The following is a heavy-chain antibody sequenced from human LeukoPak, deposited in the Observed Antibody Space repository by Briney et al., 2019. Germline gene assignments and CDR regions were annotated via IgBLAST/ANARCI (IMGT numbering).Heavy chain of an antibody. V-gene: IGHV4-61*02. CDR3: ARMDYYDSSGVFDY. D-gene: IGHD3-22*01. J-gene: IGHJ4*02. CDR1: GGSISSGSYY. Sequence: SETLSLTCTVSGGSISSGSYYWSWIRQPAGKGLEWIARIYTSGSTNYNPSLKSRVTISVDTSKNQFSLKLSSVTAADTAVYYCARMDYYDSSGVFDYWGQGTLVTVSS. CDR2: IYTSGST.